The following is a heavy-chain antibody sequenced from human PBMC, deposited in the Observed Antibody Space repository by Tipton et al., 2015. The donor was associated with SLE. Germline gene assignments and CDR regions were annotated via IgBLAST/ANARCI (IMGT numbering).Heavy chain of an antibody. J-gene: IGHJ5*02. D-gene: IGHD1-26*01. V-gene: IGHV4-59*11. CDR3: ARDRVVGAIGWFDP. Sequence: TLSLTCSVSGVSIRTHYWSWIRQSPGKGLEWIVYTYNNDRTKYNPSLQSRVTVSVDTSENQLSLKLTSVTAADTAVYYCARDRVVGAIGWFDPWGQGTLVTVSS. CDR2: TYNNDRT. CDR1: GVSIRTHY.